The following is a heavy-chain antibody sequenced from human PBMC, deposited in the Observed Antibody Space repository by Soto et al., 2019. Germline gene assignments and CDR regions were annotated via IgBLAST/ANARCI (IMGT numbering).Heavy chain of an antibody. CDR2: INHSGST. CDR3: ARMPPFKYSSSWYSYYFDY. CDR1: GGSFSGYY. Sequence: SETLSLTCAVYGGSFSGYYWSWIRQPPGKGLEWIGEINHSGSTNYNPSLKSRVTISVDTSKNQFSLKLSSVTAADTAVYYCARMPPFKYSSSWYSYYFDYWGQGTLVTVSS. D-gene: IGHD6-13*01. J-gene: IGHJ4*02. V-gene: IGHV4-34*01.